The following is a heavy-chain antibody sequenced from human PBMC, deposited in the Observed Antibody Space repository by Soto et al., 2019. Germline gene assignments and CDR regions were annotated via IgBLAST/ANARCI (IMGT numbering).Heavy chain of an antibody. CDR3: ARGREAMDIVATIGGYYFDY. D-gene: IGHD5-12*01. V-gene: IGHV1-69*13. CDR1: GYTFTDFY. Sequence: SVKVSCKTSGYTFTDFYMHWVRQAPGQGLEWMGGIIPIFGTANYAQKFQGRVTITADESTSTAYMELSSLRSEDTAVYYCARGREAMDIVATIGGYYFDYWGQGTLVTVSS. CDR2: IIPIFGTA. J-gene: IGHJ4*02.